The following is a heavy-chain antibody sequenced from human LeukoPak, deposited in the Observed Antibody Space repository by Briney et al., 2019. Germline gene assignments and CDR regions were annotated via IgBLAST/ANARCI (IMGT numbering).Heavy chain of an antibody. CDR3: ARDPGSINGMDV. V-gene: IGHV3-66*01. CDR2: IYTGGTT. CDR1: GFTVSSNY. Sequence: GGSLRLSCAASGFTVSSNYMNWVRQAPGKGLEWVSVIYTGGTTYYADSVKGRFTISRDNSKNTLYLQTNSLRAEDTALYYCARDPGSINGMDVWGQGTTVTVSS. J-gene: IGHJ6*02. D-gene: IGHD2/OR15-2a*01.